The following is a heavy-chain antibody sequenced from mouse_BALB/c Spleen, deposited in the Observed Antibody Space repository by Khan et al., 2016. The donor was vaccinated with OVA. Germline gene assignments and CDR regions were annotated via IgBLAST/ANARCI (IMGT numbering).Heavy chain of an antibody. CDR1: GYSITSEFA. V-gene: IGHV3-2*02. CDR3: ARKDYYDYDPFPY. CDR2: ISYSGNT. J-gene: IGHJ3*01. D-gene: IGHD2-4*01. Sequence: QLEESGPGLVKPSQSLSLTCTVTGYSITSEFAWNWIRQFPGNKLEWMGYISYSGNTRYNPSLKSLISITRDTSRNQFFLQLNSVTTEDTATYYCARKDYYDYDPFPYWGQGTLVTVSA.